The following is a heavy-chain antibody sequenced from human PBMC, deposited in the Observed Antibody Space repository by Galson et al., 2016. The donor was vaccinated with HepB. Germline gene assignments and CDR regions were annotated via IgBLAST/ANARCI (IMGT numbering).Heavy chain of an antibody. CDR3: AKESHRSGYDAFDT. CDR2: ISSSGDST. CDR1: GFTFSSYA. D-gene: IGHD6-19*01. J-gene: IGHJ3*02. V-gene: IGHV3-23*01. Sequence: SLRLSCAASGFTFSSYAMTWVRQAPGKGLEWVSDISSSGDSTYYADSVKGRFTISRDNSKNTLNLQMNSLRAEDTAVYYCAKESHRSGYDAFDTWGQGTMVTVSS.